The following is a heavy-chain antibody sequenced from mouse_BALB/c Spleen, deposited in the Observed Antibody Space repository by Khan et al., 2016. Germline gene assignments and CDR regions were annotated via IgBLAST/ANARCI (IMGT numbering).Heavy chain of an antibody. V-gene: IGHV3-1*02. CDR2: IHYSGNT. Sequence: EVQLQESGPDLVKPSQSLSLTCTVTGYSITSGYSWHWIRQFPGNKLEWMGYIHYSGNTNYNPSLKSRISITRDTSKNQFFLHLNSVTTEDTATYDCARIYGNYVFTYWGQGTLVTVSA. CDR1: GYSITSGYS. J-gene: IGHJ3*01. D-gene: IGHD2-1*01. CDR3: ARIYGNYVFTY.